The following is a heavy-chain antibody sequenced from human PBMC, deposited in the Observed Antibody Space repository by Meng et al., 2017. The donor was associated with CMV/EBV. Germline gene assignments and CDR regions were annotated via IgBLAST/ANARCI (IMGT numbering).Heavy chain of an antibody. V-gene: IGHV2-5*01. D-gene: IGHD2-21*01. J-gene: IGHJ4*02. CDR3: ARSFGVVIATYFDY. CDR2: IYWNDDK. Sequence: SGPTLVKPTQTLTLTCTFSGFSLSTSGVGVGWIRQPPGKALEWLALIYWNDDKRYSPSLKSRLTITKDTSKNQVVLTMTNMDPVDTATYYCARSFGVVIATYFDYWGQGTLVTVSS. CDR1: GFSLSTSGVG.